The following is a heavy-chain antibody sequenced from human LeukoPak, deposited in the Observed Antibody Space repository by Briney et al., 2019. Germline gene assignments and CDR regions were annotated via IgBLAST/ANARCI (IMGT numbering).Heavy chain of an antibody. CDR3: AKTRPLDSSSWSHGDY. Sequence: GGSLRPSCAASGFTFSSYAMSWVRQAPGKGLEWVSAISGSGDSTYYGDSVKGRFTISRDNSKNTLYLQMNSLRAEDTAVYYCAKTRPLDSSSWSHGDYWGQGTLVTVSS. V-gene: IGHV3-23*01. CDR2: ISGSGDST. CDR1: GFTFSSYA. J-gene: IGHJ4*02. D-gene: IGHD6-13*01.